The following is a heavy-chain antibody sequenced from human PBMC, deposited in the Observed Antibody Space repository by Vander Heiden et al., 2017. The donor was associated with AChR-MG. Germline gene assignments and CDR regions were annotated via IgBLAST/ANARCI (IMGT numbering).Heavy chain of an antibody. CDR1: GGSFSGYY. J-gene: IGHJ6*02. CDR2: INHSGST. Sequence: QVQLQQWGAGLLKPSETLSLTCAVYGGSFSGYYWSWIRQPPGEGLEWIGEINHSGSTNYNPSLKSRVTISVDTSKNQFSLRLSSVTAADTAVYYCARGHVGSYSYYYYYGMDVWGQGTTVTVSS. D-gene: IGHD1-26*01. V-gene: IGHV4-34*01. CDR3: ARGHVGSYSYYYYYGMDV.